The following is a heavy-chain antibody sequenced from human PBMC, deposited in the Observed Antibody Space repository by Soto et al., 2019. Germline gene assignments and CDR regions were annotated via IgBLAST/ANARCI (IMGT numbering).Heavy chain of an antibody. CDR2: ISYDGSNK. D-gene: IGHD6-19*01. CDR3: AKDAGDEQWLVRGYYYYYMDV. V-gene: IGHV3-30*18. CDR1: GFTFSSYG. J-gene: IGHJ6*03. Sequence: VGSLRLSCAASGFTFSSYGMHWVRQAPGKGLEWVAVISYDGSNKYYADSVKGRFTISRDNSKNTLYLQMNSLRAEDTAVYYCAKDAGDEQWLVRGYYYYYMDVWGKGTTVTVSS.